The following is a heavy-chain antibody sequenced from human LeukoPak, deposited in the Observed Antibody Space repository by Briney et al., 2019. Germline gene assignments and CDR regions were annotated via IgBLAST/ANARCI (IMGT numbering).Heavy chain of an antibody. CDR2: IYPGDSDT. V-gene: IGHV5-51*01. D-gene: IGHD4-17*01. Sequence: GESLKISCKGSGYSFTNYWIGWLRQMPGKGLEWMGIIYPGDSDTRYSPSFQGQVTISSDKSISTAYLQWSSLKASDTTMYYCARHTKFDYGDYVPAYFDYWGQGTLVTVSS. CDR1: GYSFTNYW. J-gene: IGHJ4*02. CDR3: ARHTKFDYGDYVPAYFDY.